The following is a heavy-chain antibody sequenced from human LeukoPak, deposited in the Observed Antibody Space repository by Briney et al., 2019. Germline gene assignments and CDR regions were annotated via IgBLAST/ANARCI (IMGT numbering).Heavy chain of an antibody. CDR3: ATPDTTMVRGAELGYYFDY. CDR1: GFTFSNFA. V-gene: IGHV3-23*01. CDR2: VSGSGDGT. D-gene: IGHD3-10*01. J-gene: IGHJ4*02. Sequence: QPGGSLRLSCAASGFTFSNFAVSWVRQAPGKGLEWVSAVSGSGDGTYYADSVKGRFTISRDNSKNTLYLQMNSLRAEDTAVYYCATPDTTMVRGAELGYYFDYWGQGTLVTVSS.